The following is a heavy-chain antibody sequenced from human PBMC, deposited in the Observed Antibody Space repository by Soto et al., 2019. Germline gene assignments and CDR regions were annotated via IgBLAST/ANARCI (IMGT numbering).Heavy chain of an antibody. Sequence: ESGGGLVQPGGSMKVSCAASGVTFSSYEVNWVRQAPGKGLEWVSSISGSGASKYYAESVKVRFTISRDNAQNSVDLQMNSLRAEDTALYYCARGADPSGIASATVGDAFDVWGQGTLVTVSS. D-gene: IGHD6-25*01. V-gene: IGHV3-48*03. CDR1: GVTFSSYE. CDR2: ISGSGASK. J-gene: IGHJ3*01. CDR3: ARGADPSGIASATVGDAFDV.